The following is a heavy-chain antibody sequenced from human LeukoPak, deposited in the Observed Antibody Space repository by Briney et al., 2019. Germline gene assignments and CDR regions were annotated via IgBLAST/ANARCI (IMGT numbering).Heavy chain of an antibody. J-gene: IGHJ6*03. CDR1: RFTFSSYV. V-gene: IGHV3-30*01. CDR3: ARDQGWKTFSYYMDV. D-gene: IGHD1-1*01. Sequence: PGGSLRLSCAASRFTFSSYVMYWARQAPGKGLEWVAVISDDGSNKFYADSVKGRSTISRDSSKNTLYLQLNSLRVEDTAVYYCARDQGWKTFSYYMDVWGKGTTVTVSS. CDR2: ISDDGSNK.